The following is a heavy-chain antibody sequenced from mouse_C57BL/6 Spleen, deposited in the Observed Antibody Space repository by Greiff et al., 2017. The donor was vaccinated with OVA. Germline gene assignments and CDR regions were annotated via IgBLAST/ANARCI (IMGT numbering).Heavy chain of an antibody. J-gene: IGHJ1*03. D-gene: IGHD2-3*01. V-gene: IGHV1-64*01. CDR2: IHPNSGST. Sequence: QVQLQQPGAELVKPGASVKLSCKASGYTFTSYWMHWVKQRPGQGLEWIGMIHPNSGSTNYNEKFKSKATLTVDKSSSTAYMQLSSLTSEDSAVYYCARTPDGYLWYFDVWGTGTTVTVSS. CDR1: GYTFTSYW. CDR3: ARTPDGYLWYFDV.